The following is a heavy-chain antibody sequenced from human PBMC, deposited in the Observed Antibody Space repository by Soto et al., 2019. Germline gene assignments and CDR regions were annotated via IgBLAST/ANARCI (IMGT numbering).Heavy chain of an antibody. CDR1: GGSISSYY. J-gene: IGHJ5*02. CDR3: ARVPSP. V-gene: IGHV4-30-2*01. Sequence: YTVSGGSISSYYWSWIRQPPGKGLEWIGYIYHSGSTYYNPSLKSRVTISVDRSKNQFYLKLSSVTAADTAVYYCARVPSPWGQGTLVTVSS. CDR2: IYHSGST.